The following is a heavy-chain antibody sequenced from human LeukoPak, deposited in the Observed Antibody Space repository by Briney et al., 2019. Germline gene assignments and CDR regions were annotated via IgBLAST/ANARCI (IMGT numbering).Heavy chain of an antibody. Sequence: GGSLTLSCPASGFTVSSYEMNWARHAPGKGMEWVSYISSSGSTIYYADSVKGRFTISTDNAKNSLYLQMNRLRAEVTAVYYCARATGGYLGSVYFDYWGQGTLVTVSS. D-gene: IGHD1-1*01. J-gene: IGHJ4*02. CDR1: GFTVSSYE. V-gene: IGHV3-48*03. CDR3: ARATGGYLGSVYFDY. CDR2: ISSSGSTI.